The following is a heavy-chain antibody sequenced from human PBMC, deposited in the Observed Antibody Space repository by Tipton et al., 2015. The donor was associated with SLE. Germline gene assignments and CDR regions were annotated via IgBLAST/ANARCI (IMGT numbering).Heavy chain of an antibody. J-gene: IGHJ4*02. V-gene: IGHV4-59*01. CDR2: IYNSATT. CDR3: ARREGLAAAVDY. D-gene: IGHD6-13*01. Sequence: GLVKPSETLSVTCNVSGGSISSYYWGWLRQPPGEGLEWIGYIYNSATTNYSPSLKSRVTMSLDTSKNQFSLKLSSVTAADTAVYYCARREGLAAAVDYWGQGTLVTVSS. CDR1: GGSISSYY.